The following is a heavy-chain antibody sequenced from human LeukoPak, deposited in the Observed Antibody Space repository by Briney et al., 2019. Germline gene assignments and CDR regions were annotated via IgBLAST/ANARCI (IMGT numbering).Heavy chain of an antibody. CDR3: ARDLGRATNPYRNNGMDV. J-gene: IGHJ6*02. CDR1: GGSISTGSVF. Sequence: PSETLSLTCTVSGGSISTGSVFWGWIRQPPGKGLEWIGSIYYSGSTYYNPSLKSRVTISVDTSKNQFSLKLSSVTAADTAVYYCARDLGRATNPYRNNGMDVWGQGTTVTVSS. CDR2: IYYSGST. V-gene: IGHV4-39*07. D-gene: IGHD5-12*01.